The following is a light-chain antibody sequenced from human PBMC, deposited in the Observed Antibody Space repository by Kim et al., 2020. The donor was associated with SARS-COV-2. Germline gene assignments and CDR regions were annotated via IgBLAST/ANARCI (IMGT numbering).Light chain of an antibody. CDR1: NLGSKS. Sequence: ARGKTARINCGGNNLGSKSVLWYQQKPGQAPVLVIHYDRDRPSGIPERFSGSNSGNTDTLPTSRVEAGDEADYYCQVWDSSSDPRVFGGGTQLTVL. V-gene: IGLV3-21*04. CDR2: YDR. CDR3: QVWDSSSDPRV. J-gene: IGLJ3*02.